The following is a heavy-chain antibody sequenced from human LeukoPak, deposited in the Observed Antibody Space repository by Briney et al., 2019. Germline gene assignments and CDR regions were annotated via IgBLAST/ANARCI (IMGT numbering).Heavy chain of an antibody. J-gene: IGHJ4*02. Sequence: PGGSLRLSCAASGFTFSSYGMHWVRQAPGKGLEWVAFIRYDGSNKYYADSVKGRFTISRDNSKNTLYLQMNSLRAEDTAVYYCARDGNYYGSGSLRGYFDYWGQGTLVTASS. D-gene: IGHD3-10*01. CDR1: GFTFSSYG. CDR3: ARDGNYYGSGSLRGYFDY. V-gene: IGHV3-30*02. CDR2: IRYDGSNK.